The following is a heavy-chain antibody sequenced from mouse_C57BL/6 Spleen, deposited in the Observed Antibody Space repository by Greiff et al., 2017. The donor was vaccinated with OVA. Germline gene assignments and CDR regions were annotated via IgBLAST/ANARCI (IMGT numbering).Heavy chain of an antibody. CDR1: GYTFTSYG. J-gene: IGHJ2*01. V-gene: IGHV1-81*01. CDR3: ARREAAQATFDY. Sequence: VKLMESGAELARPGASVKLSCKASGYTFTSYGISWVKQRTGQGLEWIGEIYPRSGNTYYNEKFKGKATLTADKSSSTAYMELRSLTSEDSAVYFCARREAAQATFDYWGQGTTLTVSS. D-gene: IGHD3-2*02. CDR2: IYPRSGNT.